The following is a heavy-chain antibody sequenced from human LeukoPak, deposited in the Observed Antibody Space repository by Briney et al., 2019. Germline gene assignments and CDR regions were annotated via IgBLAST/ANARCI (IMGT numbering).Heavy chain of an antibody. CDR3: ARALVLRNPGNYYYYGMDV. CDR2: INHSGST. CDR1: GGSFSGYY. V-gene: IGHV4-34*01. D-gene: IGHD6-13*01. Sequence: SETLSLTCAVCGGSFSGYYWSWIRQPPGKGLEWIGEINHSGSTNYNPSLKSRVTISVDTSKNQFSLKLSSVTAADTAVYYCARALVLRNPGNYYYYGMDVRGQGTTVTVSS. J-gene: IGHJ6*02.